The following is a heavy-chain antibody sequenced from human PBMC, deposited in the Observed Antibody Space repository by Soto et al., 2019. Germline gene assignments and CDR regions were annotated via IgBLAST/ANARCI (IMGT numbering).Heavy chain of an antibody. CDR2: ISNSNRYR. CDR1: GFNFSSYT. Sequence: GVLKISCSASGFNFSSYTMNWVRQAPGKVLEWVSSISNSNRYRDYADSLKGRVTISRDDAKNSLFLEIKSLRADDTAFYSCARERCRGGSCYRHYAYDLRGKGRRVTVSS. V-gene: IGHV3-21*01. J-gene: IGHJ3*01. CDR3: ARERCRGGSCYRHYAYDL. D-gene: IGHD2-15*01.